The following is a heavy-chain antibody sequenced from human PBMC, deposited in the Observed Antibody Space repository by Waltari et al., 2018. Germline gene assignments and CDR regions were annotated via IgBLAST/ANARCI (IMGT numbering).Heavy chain of an antibody. CDR3: ARGSGDYVPIPYDY. Sequence: EVQLVQSGAEVKKPGVSQKISGKGSGYSCTSYWIGWVRKKPGKGLEWMGIIYPGDSDTRYSPSFQGQVTISADKSISTAYLQWSSLKASDTAMYYCARGSGDYVPIPYDYWGQGTLVTVSS. J-gene: IGHJ4*02. V-gene: IGHV5-51*01. D-gene: IGHD4-17*01. CDR2: IYPGDSDT. CDR1: GYSCTSYW.